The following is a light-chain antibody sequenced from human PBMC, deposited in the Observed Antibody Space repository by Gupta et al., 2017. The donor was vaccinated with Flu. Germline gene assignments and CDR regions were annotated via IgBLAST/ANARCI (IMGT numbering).Light chain of an antibody. CDR1: QGISND. Sequence: DIQMTQSPSSLSASVGDRVTITCRASQGISNDLGWYQQKPGKAPKRLIYAASSVQSGVPSRFSGSGSGTDFTLTISSLQPEDFANYYCQQHDSAPNTFGQGTKVEIK. J-gene: IGKJ2*01. CDR3: QQHDSAPNT. CDR2: AAS. V-gene: IGKV1-17*01.